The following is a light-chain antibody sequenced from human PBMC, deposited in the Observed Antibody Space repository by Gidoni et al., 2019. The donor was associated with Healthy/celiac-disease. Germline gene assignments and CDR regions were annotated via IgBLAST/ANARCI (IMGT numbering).Light chain of an antibody. CDR1: QSISSY. Sequence: DIQMTQSPSSLSASVGDRVTITCRASQSISSYLNWYQQKPGKAPKLLIYAASSLQSGVPSRFSGTLTISSLQPEDFATYYCQQSYSTPPGTFGQGTKVEIK. CDR2: AAS. CDR3: QQSYSTPPGT. V-gene: IGKV1-39*01. J-gene: IGKJ1*01.